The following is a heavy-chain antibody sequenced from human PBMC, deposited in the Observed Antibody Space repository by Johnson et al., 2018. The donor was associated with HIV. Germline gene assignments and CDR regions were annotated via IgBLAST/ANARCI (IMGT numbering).Heavy chain of an antibody. CDR2: INWNGGST. J-gene: IGHJ3*02. CDR3: AGGRIGAFDI. D-gene: IGHD2-15*01. Sequence: VQLVESGGGLVKPGGSLRLSCAASGFTFSDYYMSWIRQAPGKGLEWVSGINWNGGSTGYADSVKGRFTISRDNAKNSLYLQMNSLRAEDTALYYCAGGRIGAFDIWGQGTMVTVSS. V-gene: IGHV3-20*04. CDR1: GFTFSDYY.